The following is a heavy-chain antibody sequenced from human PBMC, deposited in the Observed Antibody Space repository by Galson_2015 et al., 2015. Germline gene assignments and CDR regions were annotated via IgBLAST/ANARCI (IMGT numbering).Heavy chain of an antibody. V-gene: IGHV1-8*01. CDR2: MNPNSGNT. J-gene: IGHJ5*02. D-gene: IGHD2-2*01. Sequence: SVKVSCKASGYTFTSYAINWVRQATGQGLEWMGWMNPNSGNTEYAQKFQGRVTMTRNTSISTAYMELSSLRSEDTAVYYCARGRGFGGPAASNWFDPWGQGTLVTVSS. CDR3: ARGRGFGGPAASNWFDP. CDR1: GYTFTSYA.